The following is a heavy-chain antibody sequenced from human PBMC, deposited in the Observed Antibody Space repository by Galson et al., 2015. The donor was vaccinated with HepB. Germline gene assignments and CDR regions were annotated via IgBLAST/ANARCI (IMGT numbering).Heavy chain of an antibody. Sequence: SLRLSCAASGFTFSNYEMSWVRQAPGKGLEWVSGISGNGRKTQYSDSVKGRFIISRDNSNSSLHLQMNNLRADDTAVYYCAKDRIVTIFGVAPFLHWGQGILVTVSS. V-gene: IGHV3-23*01. CDR1: GFTFSNYE. CDR3: AKDRIVTIFGVAPFLH. CDR2: ISGNGRKT. D-gene: IGHD3-3*01. J-gene: IGHJ1*01.